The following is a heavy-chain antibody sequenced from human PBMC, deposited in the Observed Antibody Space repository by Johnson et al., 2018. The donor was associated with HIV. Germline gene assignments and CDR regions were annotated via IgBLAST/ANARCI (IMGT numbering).Heavy chain of an antibody. J-gene: IGHJ3*02. V-gene: IGHV3-20*04. CDR2: INWNGGST. CDR1: GFIFDDYG. D-gene: IGHD1-26*01. CDR3: AREGGSYKDDAFDI. Sequence: VQLVESGGGVVRPGGSQRLSCAASGFIFDDYGMSWVRQAPGKRLEWVSSINWNGGSTGYGDSVQGRFTISRDNAKTSLYLQMNSLRAEETALYYCAREGGSYKDDAFDIWGQGTVVTVSS.